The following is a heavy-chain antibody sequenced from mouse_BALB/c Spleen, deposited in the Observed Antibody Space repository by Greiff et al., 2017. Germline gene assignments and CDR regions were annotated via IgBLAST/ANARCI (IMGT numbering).Heavy chain of an antibody. Sequence: QVQLQQPGAELVKPGASVKMSCKASGYTFTSYWINWVKQRPGQGLEWIGDIYPGRGITNYNEKFKSKATLTLDTSSSTAYMQLSSLTSEDSAVYYCSRRYYGSSYGYAMDDWGQGTSVTVSS. CDR3: SRRYYGSSYGYAMDD. CDR2: IYPGRGIT. D-gene: IGHD1-1*01. CDR1: GYTFTSYW. J-gene: IGHJ4*01. V-gene: IGHV1-55*01.